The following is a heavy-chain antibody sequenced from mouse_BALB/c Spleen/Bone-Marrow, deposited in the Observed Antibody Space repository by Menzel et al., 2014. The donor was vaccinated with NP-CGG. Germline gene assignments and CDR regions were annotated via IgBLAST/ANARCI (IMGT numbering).Heavy chain of an antibody. D-gene: IGHD2-14*01. J-gene: IGHJ1*01. CDR2: IDPANGNT. V-gene: IGHV14-3*02. CDR3: ASYRYGWYFDV. CDR1: GFNIKDTY. Sequence: DVKLQESGAELVKPGASVKLSCTASGFNIKDTYMHWVKQRPEQGLEWIGRIDPANGNTKYDPKFQGKATITADTSSNTAYLQLSSLTSEDTAVYCCASYRYGWYFDVWGAGTTVTVSS.